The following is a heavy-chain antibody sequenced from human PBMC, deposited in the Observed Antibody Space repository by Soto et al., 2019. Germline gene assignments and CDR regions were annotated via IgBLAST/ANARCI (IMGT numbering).Heavy chain of an antibody. V-gene: IGHV3-23*01. Sequence: EVQLLESGGGLVQPGGSLRLSCAASGLSFSSYGMSWVRQAPGKGLEWVSAISGSGDSTDYADSVKGRFTISRDNSKNTLYLQMNSLRAEDTAVYYCAKGRDAVVSVFDVWGQGTMVTVSS. D-gene: IGHD2-15*01. CDR1: GLSFSSYG. CDR3: AKGRDAVVSVFDV. J-gene: IGHJ3*01. CDR2: ISGSGDST.